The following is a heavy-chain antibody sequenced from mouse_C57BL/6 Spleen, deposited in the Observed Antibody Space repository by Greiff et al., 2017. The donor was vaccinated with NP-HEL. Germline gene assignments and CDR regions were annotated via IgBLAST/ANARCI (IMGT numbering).Heavy chain of an antibody. V-gene: IGHV1-74*01. CDR2: IHPSDSDT. CDR3: AMPPYGSPYYFDY. J-gene: IGHJ2*01. CDR1: GYTFTSYW. Sequence: QVQLKQPGAELVKPGASVKVSCKASGYTFTSYWMHWVKQRPGQGLEWIGRIHPSDSDTNYNQKFKGKATLTVDKSSSTAYMQLSSLTSEDSAVYYCAMPPYGSPYYFDYWGQGTTLTVSS. D-gene: IGHD1-1*01.